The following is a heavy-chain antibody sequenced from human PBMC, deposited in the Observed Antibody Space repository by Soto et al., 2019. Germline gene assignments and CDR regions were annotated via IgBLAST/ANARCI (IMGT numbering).Heavy chain of an antibody. CDR1: GITFDTYG. CDR3: AKEMYPRTVLDSSSPWGDY. CDR2: VAYDGSHK. D-gene: IGHD6-6*01. V-gene: IGHV3-30*18. Sequence: GGSLRLSCTASGITFDTYGMHWVRQTPGKGLEWVAVVAYDGSHKYYGDSVKGRFTISRDDAKNTVYLQMDSLGVEDTAVYYCAKEMYPRTVLDSSSPWGDYWGQGTLVTVSS. J-gene: IGHJ4*02.